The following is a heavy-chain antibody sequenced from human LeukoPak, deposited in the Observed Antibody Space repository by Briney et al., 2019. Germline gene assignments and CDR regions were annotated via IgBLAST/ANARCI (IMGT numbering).Heavy chain of an antibody. Sequence: ASVKVSCKASGYTFTIYYIHWVRQAPGQGLEWKGMINPSGGSATYAQKFQGRVTMTRDTSTSTVYMELSSLRSEDTAVYYCARARDTGDYWGQGTLVTVSS. J-gene: IGHJ4*02. D-gene: IGHD3-16*02. V-gene: IGHV1-46*01. CDR2: INPSGGSA. CDR1: GYTFTIYY. CDR3: ARARDTGDY.